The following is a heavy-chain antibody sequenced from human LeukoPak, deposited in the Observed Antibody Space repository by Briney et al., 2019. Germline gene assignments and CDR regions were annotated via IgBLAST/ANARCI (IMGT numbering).Heavy chain of an antibody. CDR2: IIPIFGTA. CDR3: ARGDIYYYDSSGFLDY. J-gene: IGHJ4*02. V-gene: IGHV1-69*05. CDR1: GGTFSSYA. D-gene: IGHD3-22*01. Sequence: GASVKVSCKACGGTFSSYAISWVRQAPGQGLEWMGRIIPIFGTANYAQKFQGRVTITTDESTSTAYMELSSLRSEDTAVYYCARGDIYYYDSSGFLDYWGQGTLVTVSS.